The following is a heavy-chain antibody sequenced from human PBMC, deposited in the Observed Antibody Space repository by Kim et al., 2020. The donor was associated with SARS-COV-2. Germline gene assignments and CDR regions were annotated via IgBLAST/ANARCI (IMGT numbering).Heavy chain of an antibody. CDR2: ISSSSSYI. V-gene: IGHV3-21*01. Sequence: GGSLRLSCAASGFTFSSYSMNWVRQAPGKGLEWVSSISSSSSYIYYADSVKGRFTISRDNAKNSLYLQMNSLRAEDTAVYYCARDHYYGSGSVRYYYYYYYMDVWGKGTTVTVSS. J-gene: IGHJ6*03. CDR1: GFTFSSYS. D-gene: IGHD3-10*01. CDR3: ARDHYYGSGSVRYYYYYYYMDV.